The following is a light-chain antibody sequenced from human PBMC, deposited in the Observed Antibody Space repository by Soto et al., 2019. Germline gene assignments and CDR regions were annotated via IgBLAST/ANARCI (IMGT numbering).Light chain of an antibody. J-gene: IGLJ1*01. CDR3: SSYRRGSTYV. V-gene: IGLV2-14*01. CDR1: SSDVGGYNY. Sequence: QSVLTQPASVSGSPGQSITVSCIGTSSDVGGYNYVSWYQQHPGKAPRLMIYDVTNRPSGVSNRFSGSKSGNTASLTISGLQAEDEADYYCSSYRRGSTYVFGTGTKLTVL. CDR2: DVT.